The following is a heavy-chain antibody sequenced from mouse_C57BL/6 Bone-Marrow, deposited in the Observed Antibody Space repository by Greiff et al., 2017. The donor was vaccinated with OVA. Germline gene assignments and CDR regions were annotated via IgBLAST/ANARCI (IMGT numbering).Heavy chain of an antibody. V-gene: IGHV5-16*01. CDR3: ARDRYYSNYDYAMDY. CDR2: INYDGSST. Sequence: EVQRVESEGGLVQPGSSMKLSCTASGFTFSDYYMAWVRQVPEKGLEWVANINYDGSSTYYLDSLKSRFIISRDNAKNILYLQMSSLKSEDTATYYCARDRYYSNYDYAMDYWGQGTSVTVSS. CDR1: GFTFSDYY. D-gene: IGHD2-5*01. J-gene: IGHJ4*01.